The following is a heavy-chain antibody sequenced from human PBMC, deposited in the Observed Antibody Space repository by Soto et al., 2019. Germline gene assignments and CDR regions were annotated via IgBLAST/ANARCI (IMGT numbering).Heavy chain of an antibody. Sequence: GGSLSLSCAASGFTFSNYAMHWVRQAPGKGLEWVAVISYDGFNKNYGDSVKGQLTISRDNSKNTLYLQMNSLRAEDTAVYYCAKDGGYRNGPRVNYLDYWGQGTPVTVSS. D-gene: IGHD5-18*01. CDR1: GFTFSNYA. CDR3: AKDGGYRNGPRVNYLDY. V-gene: IGHV3-30*18. CDR2: ISYDGFNK. J-gene: IGHJ4*02.